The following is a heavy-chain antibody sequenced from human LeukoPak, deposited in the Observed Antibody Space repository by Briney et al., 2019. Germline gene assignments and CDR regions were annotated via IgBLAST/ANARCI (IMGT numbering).Heavy chain of an antibody. Sequence: SVKVSCKASGGTFSSYAISWVRHAPGQGLEWMGGIIPIFGTANYAQKFQGRVTITTDESTSTAYMELSSLRSEDTAVYYCAREAAAGTWFDPWGQGTLVTVSS. V-gene: IGHV1-69*05. J-gene: IGHJ5*02. CDR2: IIPIFGTA. CDR1: GGTFSSYA. CDR3: AREAAAGTWFDP. D-gene: IGHD6-13*01.